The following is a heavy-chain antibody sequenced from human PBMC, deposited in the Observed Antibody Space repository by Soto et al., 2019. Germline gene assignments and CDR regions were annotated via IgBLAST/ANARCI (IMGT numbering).Heavy chain of an antibody. CDR1: GYTFTRYG. CDR3: AMVDVYVTPSPQDV. D-gene: IGHD3-16*01. V-gene: IGHV1-18*01. Sequence: QVQLVQSGAEMKNPGASVKVSCKASGYTFTRYGIGWARQAPVQGLEWMGWINTYNGNTNYAQNVQGRVTLTTDTSTSTAYMELRSLRSNDTAIYYCAMVDVYVTPSPQDVWGQGTTVIVSS. J-gene: IGHJ6*02. CDR2: INTYNGNT.